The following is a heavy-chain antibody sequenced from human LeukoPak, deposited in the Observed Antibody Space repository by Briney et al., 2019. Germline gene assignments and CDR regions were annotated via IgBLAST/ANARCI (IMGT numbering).Heavy chain of an antibody. V-gene: IGHV3-21*01. CDR1: GFTFSSYS. D-gene: IGHD3-10*01. Sequence: GGSLRLSCAASGFTFSSYSMNWVRQAPGKGLEWVSSISSSSTYIYYADSVKGRFTISRDNAKNSLYLQMNSLGAEDTAVYYCAREILGELYFDFWGQGTLVTVSS. CDR2: ISSSSTYI. J-gene: IGHJ4*02. CDR3: AREILGELYFDF.